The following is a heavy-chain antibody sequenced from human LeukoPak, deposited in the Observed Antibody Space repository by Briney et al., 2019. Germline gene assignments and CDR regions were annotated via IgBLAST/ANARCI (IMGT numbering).Heavy chain of an antibody. CDR1: GFTFSSYG. Sequence: GGSLRLSCAASGFTFSSYGMHWVRQAPGKGLEWVAVISYDGSNKYYADSVKGRFTISRDNSKNTLYLQMNSLRAEDTAVYYCAKEGKAVGYYYYMDVWGKGTTVTVSS. CDR2: ISYDGSNK. CDR3: AKEGKAVGYYYYMDV. D-gene: IGHD6-19*01. V-gene: IGHV3-30*18. J-gene: IGHJ6*03.